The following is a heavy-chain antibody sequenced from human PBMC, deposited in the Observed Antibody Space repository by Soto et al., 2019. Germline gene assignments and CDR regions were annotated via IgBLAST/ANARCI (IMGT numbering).Heavy chain of an antibody. CDR1: GFTFSSYG. J-gene: IGHJ6*02. Sequence: GGSLRLSGAASGFTFSSYGMHWVRQAPGKGLEWVAVISYDGSNKYYADSGKGRFTISRDNSKNTLYLQMTSLRAQDTAVYYCEKSGSSWSQTYYYYGMDVWGQGTTVTVSS. CDR2: ISYDGSNK. D-gene: IGHD6-13*01. CDR3: EKSGSSWSQTYYYYGMDV. V-gene: IGHV3-30*18.